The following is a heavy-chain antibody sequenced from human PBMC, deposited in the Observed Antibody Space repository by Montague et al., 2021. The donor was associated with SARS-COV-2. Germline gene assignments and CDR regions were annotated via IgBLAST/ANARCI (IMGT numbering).Heavy chain of an antibody. CDR3: ARGHLSVSMIVVVFTSASYYFDY. D-gene: IGHD3-22*01. CDR1: GASFGDDH. CDR2: IKQSGST. Sequence: SETLSLTCGVYGASFGDDHWSWIRQPPGKGLEWIGDIKQSGSTNYNPSLKSRVTISVDTSKNQFSLKLTSVTAADTAVYFCARGHLSVSMIVVVFTSASYYFDYWGQGARSPSPQ. J-gene: IGHJ4*02. V-gene: IGHV4-34*01.